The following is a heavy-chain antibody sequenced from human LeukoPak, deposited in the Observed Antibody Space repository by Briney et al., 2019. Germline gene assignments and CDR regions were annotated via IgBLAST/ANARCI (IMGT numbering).Heavy chain of an antibody. D-gene: IGHD3-10*01. CDR3: ARVGDHYHWYFDL. CDR2: LYSGADT. Sequence: PGGSLRLSCEASGFSVGSKYMNWVCQAPGKGLEWVSILYSGADTYYADSVKGRFTISRDNSKNTLFLQMNSLRADDTAVYYCARVGDHYHWYFDLWGRGTRVSVSS. CDR1: GFSVGSKY. J-gene: IGHJ2*01. V-gene: IGHV3-53*01.